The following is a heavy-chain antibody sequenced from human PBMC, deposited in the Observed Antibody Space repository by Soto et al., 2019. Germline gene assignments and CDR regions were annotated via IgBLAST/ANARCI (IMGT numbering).Heavy chain of an antibody. J-gene: IGHJ6*03. D-gene: IGHD3-3*01. CDR2: IYYSGST. Sequence: PSETLSLTCTVSGGSISSGGYYWSWIRQHPGKGLEWIGYIYYSGSTYYNPSLKSRVTISVDTSKNQFSLKLSSVTAADTAVYYCARVIPHSGIFGVAPRGYMDVWGKGSTVTVSS. V-gene: IGHV4-31*03. CDR1: GGSISSGGYY. CDR3: ARVIPHSGIFGVAPRGYMDV.